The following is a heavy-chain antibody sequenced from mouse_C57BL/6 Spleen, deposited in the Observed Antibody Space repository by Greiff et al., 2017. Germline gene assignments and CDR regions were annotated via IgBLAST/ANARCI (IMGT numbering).Heavy chain of an antibody. Sequence: VQLQESGAELARPGASVKMSCKASGYTFTSYTMHWVKQRPGQGLEWIGYINPSSGYTKYNQKFKDKATLTADKSSSTAYMQLSSLTSEDSAVYYCARLSLDGYLYAMDYWGQGTSVTVSS. V-gene: IGHV1-4*01. D-gene: IGHD2-3*01. CDR3: ARLSLDGYLYAMDY. CDR1: GYTFTSYT. J-gene: IGHJ4*01. CDR2: INPSSGYT.